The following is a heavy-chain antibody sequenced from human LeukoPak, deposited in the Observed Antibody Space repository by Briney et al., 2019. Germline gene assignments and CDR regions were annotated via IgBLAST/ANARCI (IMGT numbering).Heavy chain of an antibody. J-gene: IGHJ5*02. CDR1: GGSITTNYY. CDR2: ISYSGST. CDR3: ARELELTTYNWFDP. D-gene: IGHD1-1*01. V-gene: IGHV4-39*07. Sequence: SETLSLTCIVSGGSITTNYYWGWIRQPPGKGLEWIGSISYSGSTYYNPSLKSRVTISVDTSKNQFSLKLTSVTAADTAVYYCARELELTTYNWFDPWGQGTLVTVSS.